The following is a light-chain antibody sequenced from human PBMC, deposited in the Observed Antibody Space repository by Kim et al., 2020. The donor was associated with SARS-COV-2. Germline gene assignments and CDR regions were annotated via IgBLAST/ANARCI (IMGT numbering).Light chain of an antibody. Sequence: RLTCPLPSDINVGPHNIYGYQQKPGSPPRYLLYYYSDSDKGQGSGVPSRFSGSKDTSANAGILLISGLQSDDEADYYCMIWPSNAIFGGGTQLTVL. J-gene: IGLJ2*01. CDR3: MIWPSNAI. CDR1: SDINVGPHN. CDR2: YYSDSDK. V-gene: IGLV5-37*01.